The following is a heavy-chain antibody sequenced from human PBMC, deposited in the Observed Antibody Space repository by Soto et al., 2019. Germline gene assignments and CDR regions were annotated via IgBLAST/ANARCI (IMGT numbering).Heavy chain of an antibody. CDR2: IYYSGST. CDR3: ARDLTPRYSSSSFTGGMDV. Sequence: PSETLSLTCTVSGGSISSGGYYWSWIRQHPGKGLEWIGYIYYSGSTYYNPSLKSRVTISVDTSKNQFSLKLSSVTAADTAVYYCARDLTPRYSSSSFTGGMDVWGQGTTVTVSS. J-gene: IGHJ6*02. V-gene: IGHV4-31*03. D-gene: IGHD6-6*01. CDR1: GGSISSGGYY.